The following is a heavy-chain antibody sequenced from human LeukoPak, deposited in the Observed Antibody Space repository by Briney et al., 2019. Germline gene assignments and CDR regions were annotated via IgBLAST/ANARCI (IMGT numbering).Heavy chain of an antibody. CDR2: IYYSGST. Sequence: PSETLSLTCTVSGGSISSSSYYWGWIRQPPGKGLGWIGSIYYSGSTYYNPSLKSRVTISVDTSKNQFSLKLSSVTAADTAVYYCARLQDSSGWYYFDYWGQGTLVTVSS. CDR3: ARLQDSSGWYYFDY. D-gene: IGHD6-19*01. V-gene: IGHV4-39*01. CDR1: GGSISSSSYY. J-gene: IGHJ4*02.